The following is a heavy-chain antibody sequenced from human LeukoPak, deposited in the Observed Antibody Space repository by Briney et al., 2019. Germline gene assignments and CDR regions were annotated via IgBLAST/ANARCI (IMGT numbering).Heavy chain of an antibody. V-gene: IGHV4-34*01. CDR2: INHSGST. D-gene: IGHD1-26*01. J-gene: IGHJ3*02. CDR1: GGSFSGYY. Sequence: SETLSLTCAVYGGSFSGYYWSWIRQPPGKGLEWIGEINHSGSTNYNPSLKSRVTISVDTSKNQFSLKLSSVTAADTAVYYCATWSYYHAFDIWGQGTMVTVSS. CDR3: ATWSYYHAFDI.